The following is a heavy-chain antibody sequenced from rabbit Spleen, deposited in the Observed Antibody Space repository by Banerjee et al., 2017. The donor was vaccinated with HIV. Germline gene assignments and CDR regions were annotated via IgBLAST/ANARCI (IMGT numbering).Heavy chain of an antibody. J-gene: IGHJ3*01. V-gene: IGHV1S45*01. Sequence: QEQLTETGGGLVQPGGSLTLSCKASGIDFTNYYITWVRQAPGKGLEWIGIIYAAKGSTDYASWVNGRFTISKTSSTTVTLQMTSLTAADTATYFCAREKSGIVGYDLWGQGTLVTVS. CDR1: GIDFTNYY. D-gene: IGHD6-1*01. CDR3: AREKSGIVGYDL. CDR2: IYAAKGST.